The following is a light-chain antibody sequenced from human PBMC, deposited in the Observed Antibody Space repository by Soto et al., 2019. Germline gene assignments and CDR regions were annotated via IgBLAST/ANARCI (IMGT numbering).Light chain of an antibody. Sequence: QSVLTQPASVSGSPGQSITISCTGTSSDVGGYNYVSWYQQHPGKAPKLMIYEVSNRPSGVSNRFSGSKSGNTASLTISGLQAEDEADYSCSSYTSSGTYVVFGGGTKLTVL. CDR3: SSYTSSGTYVV. J-gene: IGLJ2*01. V-gene: IGLV2-14*01. CDR2: EVS. CDR1: SSDVGGYNY.